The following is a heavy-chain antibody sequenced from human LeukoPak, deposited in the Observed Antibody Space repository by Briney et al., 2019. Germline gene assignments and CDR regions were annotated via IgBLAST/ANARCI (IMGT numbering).Heavy chain of an antibody. V-gene: IGHV3-48*03. J-gene: IGHJ4*02. CDR3: ATKSRRDGYGY. Sequence: PGRSLRLSCAASGFIFSDYEMNWVRQAPGKGLEWVSYISSSGSHILYADSVKGRFTISGDNAKNSLYVQMDSLRAEDTAVYYCATKSRRDGYGYWGQGTLVTVAS. CDR2: ISSSGSHI. CDR1: GFIFSDYE. D-gene: IGHD5-24*01.